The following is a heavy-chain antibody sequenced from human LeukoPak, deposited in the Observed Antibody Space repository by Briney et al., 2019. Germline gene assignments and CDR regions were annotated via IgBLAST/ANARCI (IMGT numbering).Heavy chain of an antibody. Sequence: SGTLSLTCTVSGDSINSLDLWSWVRQPPGKGLEWIGEMYLSGTTHSNPSVKSRVTISIDKSKNQFFLNLSSVTAADTAVYYCAKRSGSYRYGWFDPWGQGTLVIVSS. J-gene: IGHJ5*02. D-gene: IGHD1-26*01. CDR1: GDSINSLDL. CDR3: AKRSGSYRYGWFDP. V-gene: IGHV4-4*02. CDR2: MYLSGTT.